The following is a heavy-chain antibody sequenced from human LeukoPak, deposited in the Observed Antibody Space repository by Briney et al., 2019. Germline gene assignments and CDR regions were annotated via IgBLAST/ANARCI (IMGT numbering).Heavy chain of an antibody. Sequence: PGGSLRLSCVASGIIFNTYGMHWVRQAPGKGLEWVAVIWFDGSIKYYADSVKGRFTISRDNSKNTLYLQMNSLRAEDTALYYCASAAGPFDNWGQGTLVTVSS. CDR2: IWFDGSIK. CDR1: GIIFNTYG. J-gene: IGHJ4*02. V-gene: IGHV3-33*01. CDR3: ASAAGPFDN. D-gene: IGHD6-19*01.